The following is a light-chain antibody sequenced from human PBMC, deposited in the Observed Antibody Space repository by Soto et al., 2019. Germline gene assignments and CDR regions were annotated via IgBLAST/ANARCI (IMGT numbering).Light chain of an antibody. V-gene: IGKV1-5*03. Sequence: IQMTQSPSTLSASVVERVTITCRASQTISSWLAWYQQKPGKAPKLLIYKASTLKSGVPSRFSGSGSGTEFTLTISSLQPDDFATYYCQHYNSYSEAFGQGTKVDNK. CDR3: QHYNSYSEA. CDR2: KAS. J-gene: IGKJ1*01. CDR1: QTISSW.